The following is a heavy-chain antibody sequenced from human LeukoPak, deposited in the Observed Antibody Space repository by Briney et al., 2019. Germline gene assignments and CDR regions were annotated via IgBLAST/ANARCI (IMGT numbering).Heavy chain of an antibody. CDR2: IYIVGPT. J-gene: IGHJ4*02. CDR3: ATVVGAAPDYFDY. CDR1: GFAVSSKD. V-gene: IGHV3-53*01. D-gene: IGHD3-10*01. Sequence: GGSLRLSCAASGFAVSSKDMSWVRQAPGKGLEWVSLIYIVGPTSYADSVKGRFTISRDSTKNTLYLQMNSLRAEDTAVYYCATVVGAAPDYFDYWGQGTLVTVSS.